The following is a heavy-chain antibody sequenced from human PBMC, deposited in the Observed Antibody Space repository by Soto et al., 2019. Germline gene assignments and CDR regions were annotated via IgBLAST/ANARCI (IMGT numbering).Heavy chain of an antibody. V-gene: IGHV3-23*01. Sequence: GGFLRLSCAASGFTFSNYAMSWVRQAPGKGLEWVSIISGSGDSPYYADSVKGRFTISRDNSRNTLYLQMNSLRAGDSAKYYFAKESTSSLYYFYYGGKGPLVTVS. CDR2: ISGSGDSP. D-gene: IGHD2-15*01. CDR1: GFTFSNYA. J-gene: IGHJ4*02. CDR3: AKESTSSLYYFYY.